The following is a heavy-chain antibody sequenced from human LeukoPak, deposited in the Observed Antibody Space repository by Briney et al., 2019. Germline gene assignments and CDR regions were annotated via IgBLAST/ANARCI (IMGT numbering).Heavy chain of an antibody. V-gene: IGHV4-31*02. CDR2: IYYSGST. CDR3: GRDQGGLDY. CDR1: GGSINSSGYY. J-gene: IGHJ4*02. Sequence: SEALSLTWTVSGGSINSSGYYWTWIRQHPGKGLEWIGYIYYSGSTYYNPSLKSRVTISVDTSKNQFSLKLSSVTAADTAVYYCGRDQGGLDYWGQGTLVTVSS.